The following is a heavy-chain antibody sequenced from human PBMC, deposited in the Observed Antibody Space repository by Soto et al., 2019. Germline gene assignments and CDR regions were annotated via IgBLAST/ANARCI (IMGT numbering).Heavy chain of an antibody. V-gene: IGHV3-15*07. Sequence: EVQLVESGGGLVKPGESLRLFCAVSGLSFSAAWMKWVRQAPGKGLERVGRIKSKGGGETTDYAAPVKGRFTISRDDSKNTLYLQMNSLKTEDTAVYYCAHQGDFFDTILSWGQGALVTVSS. CDR1: GLSFSAAW. CDR3: AHQGDFFDTILS. CDR2: IKSKGGGETT. D-gene: IGHD3-3*01. J-gene: IGHJ5*02.